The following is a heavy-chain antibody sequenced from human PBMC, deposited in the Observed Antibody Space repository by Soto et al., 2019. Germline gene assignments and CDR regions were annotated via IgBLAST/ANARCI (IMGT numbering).Heavy chain of an antibody. CDR1: GFTFSSYS. J-gene: IGHJ4*02. CDR2: ISSTSGTR. D-gene: IGHD3-3*01. CDR3: ARGFDFWSAYHDIFHY. Sequence: GGSLRLSCAASGFTFSSYSMNWVRQAPGKGLEWVSYISSTSGTRYFADSVKGRFTISRDNANNSLYLQMNSLRAEDTAVYYCARGFDFWSAYHDIFHYWGQGTLVTVSS. V-gene: IGHV3-48*01.